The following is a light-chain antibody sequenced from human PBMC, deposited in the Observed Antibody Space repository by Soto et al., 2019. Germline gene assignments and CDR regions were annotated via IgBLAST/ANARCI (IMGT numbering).Light chain of an antibody. CDR1: HNIDTY. V-gene: IGKV1-39*01. J-gene: IGKJ5*01. CDR3: QQTYSLPPDIT. CDR2: AAS. Sequence: IQMTQSPSSLSASVGDRVTITCRASHNIDTYLNWYQQKPGKAPILLIYAASSLQSGVPSRFRGSGSGTDFTLTISSLQPEDFATYYCQQTYSLPPDITFGQGTRLEIK.